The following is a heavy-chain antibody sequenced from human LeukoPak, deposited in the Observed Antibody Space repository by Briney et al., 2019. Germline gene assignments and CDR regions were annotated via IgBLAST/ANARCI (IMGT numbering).Heavy chain of an antibody. CDR1: GRSFSAYY. CDR2: IYISGST. CDR3: AREVNSSTWRPLHF. D-gene: IGHD6-13*01. Sequence: SSETLSLTCVVYGRSFSAYYWSWIRQPAGKGLEWIGRIYISGSTNYNPSLKSRVTMSVDTSKNQFSLKVSSMTAADTAVYYCAREVNSSTWRPLHFWGQGTLVTVSS. J-gene: IGHJ4*02. V-gene: IGHV4-4*07.